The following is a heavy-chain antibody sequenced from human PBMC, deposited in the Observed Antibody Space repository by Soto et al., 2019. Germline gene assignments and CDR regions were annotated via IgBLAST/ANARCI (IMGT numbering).Heavy chain of an antibody. D-gene: IGHD2-2*01. CDR3: AKNPPFIVVVPAAIKTTQDYYYYGMDV. CDR1: GFTFSSYA. Sequence: GGPLRLSCAASGFTFSSYAMSWVRQAPGKGLEWVSAISGSGGSTYYADSVKGRFTISRDNSKNTLYLQMNSLRAEDTAVYYCAKNPPFIVVVPAAIKTTQDYYYYGMDVWGQGTTVTVSS. J-gene: IGHJ6*02. V-gene: IGHV3-23*01. CDR2: ISGSGGST.